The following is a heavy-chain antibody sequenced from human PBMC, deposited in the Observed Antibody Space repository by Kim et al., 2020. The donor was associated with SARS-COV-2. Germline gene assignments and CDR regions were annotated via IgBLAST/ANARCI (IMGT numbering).Heavy chain of an antibody. J-gene: IGHJ3*02. CDR3: ARIAYYYGSGPDRVAFDI. CDR1: GYTFTSYG. CDR2: ISAYNGNT. V-gene: IGHV1-18*01. Sequence: ASVKVSCKASGYTFTSYGISWVRQAPGQGLEWMGWISAYNGNTNYAQKLQGRVTMTTDTSTSTAYMELRSLRSDDTAVYYCARIAYYYGSGPDRVAFDIWGQGTMVTVSS. D-gene: IGHD3-10*01.